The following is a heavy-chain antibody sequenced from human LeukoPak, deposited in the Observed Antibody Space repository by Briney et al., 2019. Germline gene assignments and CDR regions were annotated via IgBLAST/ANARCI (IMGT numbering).Heavy chain of an antibody. Sequence: GGSLRLSCTASGFTFRNYAMNWLRQAPGKGLEWVSSISGSGGGANYADSVKGRFTISRDNSKNTLYVQMNSLSAEDTGVYYCAKNLESFGDSATDYWGQGTLVTVSS. V-gene: IGHV3-23*01. J-gene: IGHJ4*02. D-gene: IGHD4-17*01. CDR1: GFTFRNYA. CDR3: AKNLESFGDSATDY. CDR2: ISGSGGGA.